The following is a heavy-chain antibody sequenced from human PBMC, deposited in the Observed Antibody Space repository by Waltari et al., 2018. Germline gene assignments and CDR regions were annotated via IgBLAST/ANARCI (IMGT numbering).Heavy chain of an antibody. CDR1: GGTFSSYA. CDR3: ARGYCSGGSCYSGEWFDP. V-gene: IGHV1-69*01. J-gene: IGHJ5*02. Sequence: QVQLVQSGAEVKKPGSSVKVSCKASGGTFSSYAISWVRQAPGQGLEWMGGSIPIFGTANYAQKFQGRVTITADESTSTAYMELSSLRSEDTAVYYCARGYCSGGSCYSGEWFDPWGQGTLVTVSS. D-gene: IGHD2-15*01. CDR2: SIPIFGTA.